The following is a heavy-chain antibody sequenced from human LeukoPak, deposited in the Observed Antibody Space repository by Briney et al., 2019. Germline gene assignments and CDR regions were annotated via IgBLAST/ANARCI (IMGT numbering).Heavy chain of an antibody. CDR1: GGSISSSSYY. Sequence: SETLSLTCTVSGGSISSSSYYWGWIRQPPGKGLEWIGSIYYSGSTYYNPSLKSRVTISVDTSKRQFSLKLSSVTAADTAVYYCARGVDYYGVWGQGTLVTVSS. CDR3: ARGVDYYGV. J-gene: IGHJ4*02. CDR2: IYYSGST. D-gene: IGHD3-10*01. V-gene: IGHV4-39*01.